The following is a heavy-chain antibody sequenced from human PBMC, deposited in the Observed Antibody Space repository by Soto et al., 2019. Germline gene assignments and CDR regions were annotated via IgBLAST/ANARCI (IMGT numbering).Heavy chain of an antibody. Sequence: SSETLSLTCTVSGGSISSGGYYWSWIRQHPGKGLEWIGYIYYSGSTYYNPSLKSRVTISVDTSKNQFSLKLSSVTAADTAVYYCAREGSSSDASRAFDIWGQGTMVTVSS. V-gene: IGHV4-31*03. D-gene: IGHD6-6*01. CDR3: AREGSSSDASRAFDI. CDR2: IYYSGST. J-gene: IGHJ3*02. CDR1: GGSISSGGYY.